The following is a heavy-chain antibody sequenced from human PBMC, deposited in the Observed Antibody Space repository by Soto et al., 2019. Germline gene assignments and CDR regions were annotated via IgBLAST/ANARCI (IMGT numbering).Heavy chain of an antibody. CDR3: ARLGVATSSGLIDY. J-gene: IGHJ4*02. Sequence: QLQLQESGPGLVKPSETLSLTCTVSGGSISSSSYYWGWIRQPPGKGLEWIGSISYSGSTYYNPSLKSRVTISVDTSKNQFSLKLSSVTAADTAVYYCARLGVATSSGLIDYWGQGTLVTVSS. CDR1: GGSISSSSYY. CDR2: ISYSGST. V-gene: IGHV4-39*01. D-gene: IGHD5-12*01.